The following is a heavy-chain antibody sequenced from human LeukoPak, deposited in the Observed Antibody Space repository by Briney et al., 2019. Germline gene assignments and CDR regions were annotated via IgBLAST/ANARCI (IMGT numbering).Heavy chain of an antibody. CDR3: ASGYGDYVTSQYYFDY. V-gene: IGHV1-2*02. D-gene: IGHD4-17*01. CDR1: GYTFTGYY. J-gene: IGHJ4*02. CDR2: INPNSGGT. Sequence: ASVKVSCKASGYTFTGYYMHWVRQAPGQGLEWMGWINPNSGGTNYAQKFQGRVTMTRDTSISTAYMELSRLRSDDTAVYYCASGYGDYVTSQYYFDYWGQGTLVTVSS.